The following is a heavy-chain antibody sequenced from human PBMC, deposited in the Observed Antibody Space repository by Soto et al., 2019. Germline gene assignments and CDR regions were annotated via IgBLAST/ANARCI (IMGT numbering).Heavy chain of an antibody. Sequence: ASVKVSCKASGYTFTNYYMHWVRQAPGQGLEWMGIIDPSGGRTNYAQKFQGRVTMTRDTSTSTVYLELSTLRSEDTAVYYCARDLSSYSSGWYDLWGRGTLVTVSS. J-gene: IGHJ2*01. CDR2: IDPSGGRT. CDR3: ARDLSSYSSGWYDL. V-gene: IGHV1-46*01. CDR1: GYTFTNYY. D-gene: IGHD6-19*01.